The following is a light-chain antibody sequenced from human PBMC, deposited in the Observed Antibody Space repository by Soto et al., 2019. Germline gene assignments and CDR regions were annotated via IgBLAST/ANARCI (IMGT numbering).Light chain of an antibody. Sequence: QSVLTQPPSVSAAPGQKVTISCSGSTSNIGKNFVSWYRQLPGAAPNLLIYDNTNRPSGIPDRFSGSKSGTSATLGITGVQTGDEVDYYCGTWDSSLNAVVFGGGTKVTVL. CDR1: TSNIGKNF. V-gene: IGLV1-51*01. J-gene: IGLJ3*02. CDR2: DNT. CDR3: GTWDSSLNAVV.